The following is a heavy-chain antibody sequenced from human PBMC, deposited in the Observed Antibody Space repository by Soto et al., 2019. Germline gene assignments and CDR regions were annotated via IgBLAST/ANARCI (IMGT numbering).Heavy chain of an antibody. V-gene: IGHV4-34*01. Sequence: SETLSLTCAVYGGSFSGYYWNWIRQPQGKGLEWIGYISHSGSTNYNTSLKSRVTISVDTSKSQFSLNLSFVTAADTSVYYCATMGTPATGLYVFDYWGQGSLVTVSS. D-gene: IGHD2-15*01. CDR3: ATMGTPATGLYVFDY. CDR1: GGSFSGYY. CDR2: ISHSGST. J-gene: IGHJ4*02.